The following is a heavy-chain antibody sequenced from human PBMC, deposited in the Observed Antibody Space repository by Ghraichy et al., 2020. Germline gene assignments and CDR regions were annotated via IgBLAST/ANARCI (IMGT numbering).Heavy chain of an antibody. J-gene: IGHJ3*02. V-gene: IGHV4-39*01. CDR2: INYSGST. Sequence: SQTLSLTCTVSGGSSSSSTYRWGWIRQPPGKGLEWLGSINYSGSTDYNPSLKSRVTISVDTSKNQFSLTLSSVTAADTAVYYCARPQRGVRHDAFDIWGQGTMVTVSS. CDR1: GGSSSSSTYR. CDR3: ARPQRGVRHDAFDI. D-gene: IGHD2-2*01.